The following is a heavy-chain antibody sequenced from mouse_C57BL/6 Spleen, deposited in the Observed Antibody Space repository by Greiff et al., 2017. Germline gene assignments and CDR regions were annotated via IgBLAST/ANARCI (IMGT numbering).Heavy chain of an antibody. D-gene: IGHD2-4*01. CDR1: GFTFTDYY. CDR3: ARYDYYWYFDV. Sequence: EVKLMESGGGLVQPGGSLSLSCAASGFTFTDYYMSWVRQPPGKALEWLGFIRNKANGYTTEYSASVKGRFTISRDHSQSILYLQMNALRAEDSATYYCARYDYYWYFDVWGTGTTVTVSS. V-gene: IGHV7-3*01. J-gene: IGHJ1*03. CDR2: IRNKANGYTT.